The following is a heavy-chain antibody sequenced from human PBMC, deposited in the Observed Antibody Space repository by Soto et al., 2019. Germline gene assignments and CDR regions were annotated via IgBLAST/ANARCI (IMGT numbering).Heavy chain of an antibody. Sequence: XSAKVSCKASGYTFTSYAMHWVRQATGQRLEWMGWINAGNGNTKYSQKFQGRVTITRDTSASTAYMELSSLRSEDTAVYYCARDSRDYRTESYFDYWVQGTLVTVSS. CDR3: ARDSRDYRTESYFDY. CDR1: GYTFTSYA. D-gene: IGHD4-4*01. CDR2: INAGNGNT. V-gene: IGHV1-3*01. J-gene: IGHJ4*02.